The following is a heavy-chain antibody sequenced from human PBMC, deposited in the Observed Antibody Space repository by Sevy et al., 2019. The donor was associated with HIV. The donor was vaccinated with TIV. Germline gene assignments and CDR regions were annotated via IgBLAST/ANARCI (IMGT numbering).Heavy chain of an antibody. V-gene: IGHV3-49*03. CDR2: IRSKAYGGTT. D-gene: IGHD3-16*01. Sequence: GGSLRLSCTASGFTFGDYAMSWFRQAPGKGLEWVGFIRSKAYGGTTEYAASVKGRFTISRDDSKSIAYLQMNSLKTDDTGVYYCSGDVDYDYVWGSYRPFMSASNWFDPWGQGTLVTVSS. CDR3: SGDVDYDYVWGSYRPFMSASNWFDP. CDR1: GFTFGDYA. J-gene: IGHJ5*02.